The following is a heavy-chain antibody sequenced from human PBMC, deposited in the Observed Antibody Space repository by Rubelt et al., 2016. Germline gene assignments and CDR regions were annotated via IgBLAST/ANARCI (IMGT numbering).Heavy chain of an antibody. Sequence: QVQLQESGPGLVKPSGTLSLTCAVSGGSISSSNWWSWVRQPPGKGLEWIGEIYHSGSTNYNPSLRGGVTISVETSKDEFSLKLSAVNAADTAVYYCARRNDCSGGSCYSDFDYWGQGTLVTVSS. CDR2: IYHSGST. V-gene: IGHV4-4*02. J-gene: IGHJ4*02. CDR1: GGSISSSNW. D-gene: IGHD2-15*01. CDR3: ARRNDCSGGSCYSDFDY.